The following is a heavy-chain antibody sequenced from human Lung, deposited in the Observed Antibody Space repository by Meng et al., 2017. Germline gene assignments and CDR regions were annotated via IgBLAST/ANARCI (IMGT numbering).Heavy chain of an antibody. CDR2: INHGGST. CDR3: ARERHSTIIRGVIDF. D-gene: IGHD3-10*01. Sequence: QVQIQWGGAWLLAPSGNLSLTCSVYVGSTSGSYWSWIRQSPAKGLEWIGKINHGGSTNYNPSLESRVTISVDTPKNQFSLRLTSMTVADTAVYYCARERHSTIIRGVIDFWGQGALVTVSS. J-gene: IGHJ4*02. V-gene: IGHV4-34*01. CDR1: VGSTSGSY.